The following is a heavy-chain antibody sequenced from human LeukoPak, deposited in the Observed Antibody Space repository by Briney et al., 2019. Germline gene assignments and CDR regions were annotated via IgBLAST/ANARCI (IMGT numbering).Heavy chain of an antibody. D-gene: IGHD1-14*01. CDR1: GFTFSNYR. V-gene: IGHV3-7*04. CDR2: INQDGSEK. J-gene: IGHJ4*02. Sequence: RGSLRLSCAASGFTFSNYRMNWVRQAPGRGLEWVANINQDGSEKIYVDSVKGRFTISRDNAKNSLYLQMDSLRAEDTAVYYCVRGITFAYWGQGTQVTVSS. CDR3: VRGITFAY.